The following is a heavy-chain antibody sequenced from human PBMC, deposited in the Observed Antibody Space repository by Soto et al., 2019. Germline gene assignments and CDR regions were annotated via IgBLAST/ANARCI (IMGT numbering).Heavy chain of an antibody. J-gene: IGHJ4*02. CDR2: ISANSGNT. D-gene: IGHD2-15*01. Sequence: QVQLVQSGAEVKKPGASVKVSCKASGYTFTTYGISWVRQAPGQGLEWMGWISANSGNTEYAQKFQGRVTMTTDTSAITAYMELRSLKSDDTAVYYCASAYCSGGSCYLDYWGQGTLVTVSS. V-gene: IGHV1-18*01. CDR1: GYTFTTYG. CDR3: ASAYCSGGSCYLDY.